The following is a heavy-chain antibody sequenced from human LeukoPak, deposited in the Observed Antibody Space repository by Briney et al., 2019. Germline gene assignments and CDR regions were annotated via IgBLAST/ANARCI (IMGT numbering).Heavy chain of an antibody. CDR1: GFTFSSYA. J-gene: IGHJ4*02. CDR2: ISGSGGST. V-gene: IGHV3-23*01. CDR3: AKAGDGSGWYRGGYYFDY. D-gene: IGHD6-19*01. Sequence: PGGSLRLSCAASGFTFSSYAMSWVRQAPGKGLEWVSAISGSGGSTYYADSVKGRFTISRDNSKNTLYLQMNSLRAEDTAVYYCAKAGDGSGWYRGGYYFDYWGQGTLVTVSS.